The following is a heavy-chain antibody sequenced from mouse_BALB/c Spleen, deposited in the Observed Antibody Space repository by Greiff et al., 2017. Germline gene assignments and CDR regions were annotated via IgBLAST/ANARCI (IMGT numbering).Heavy chain of an antibody. D-gene: IGHD2-10*02. CDR2: ISYSGST. CDR1: GDSITSGY. V-gene: IGHV3-8*02. CDR3: ARFPYGNYSYYYAMDY. Sequence: EVKLVESGPSLVKPSQTLSLTCSVTGDSITSGYWNWIRKFPGNKLEYMGYISYSGSTYYNPSLNSRISITRDTSKNQYYLQLNSVTTEDTATYYCARFPYGNYSYYYAMDYWGQGTSVTVSS. J-gene: IGHJ4*01.